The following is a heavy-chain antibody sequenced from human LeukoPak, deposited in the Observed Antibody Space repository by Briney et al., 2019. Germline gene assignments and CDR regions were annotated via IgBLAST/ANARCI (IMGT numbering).Heavy chain of an antibody. J-gene: IGHJ5*02. Sequence: SETLSLTCTVSGGSISSYYWSWIRQPPGKGLEWIGYIYYSGSTNYNPSLKSRVTISVDTSKNQFSLKLSSVTAADTAVYYCARRGLYCGGDCYFAHWGQGTLVSVSS. CDR2: IYYSGST. CDR3: ARRGLYCGGDCYFAH. CDR1: GGSISSYY. V-gene: IGHV4-59*08. D-gene: IGHD2-21*02.